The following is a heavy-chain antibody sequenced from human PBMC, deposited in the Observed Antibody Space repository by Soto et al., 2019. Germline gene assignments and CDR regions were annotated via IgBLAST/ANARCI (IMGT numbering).Heavy chain of an antibody. V-gene: IGHV3-53*02. Sequence: EVQLVETGGGLVQPGGSLRLSCAASGFNVSYNYISWVRQPPGQGLEWVSVIFYGGTTYYAESVKGRFTISRDNSKNMVYLQMNSVRVEDTAVYYCGSIAVAEGFDPWGQGTLVTVSS. D-gene: IGHD6-19*01. CDR1: GFNVSYNY. CDR3: GSIAVAEGFDP. J-gene: IGHJ5*02. CDR2: IFYGGTT.